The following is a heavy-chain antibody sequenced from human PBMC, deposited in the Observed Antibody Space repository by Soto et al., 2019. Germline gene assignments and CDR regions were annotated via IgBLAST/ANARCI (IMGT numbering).Heavy chain of an antibody. CDR1: GGSVNSGDYY. J-gene: IGHJ5*02. V-gene: IGHV4-31*03. Sequence: QVQLQESGPGLVKPSQTLSLTCSVSGGSVNSGDYYWSWIRQHPGKGLEWIGYIHYSGNTYYNPSLKRRVTIPLDTSGNQFSLKLHSGAAADTAVYFCARDVAYDGSGWANWFDPWGQGTLVTVSS. CDR3: ARDVAYDGSGWANWFDP. D-gene: IGHD3-22*01. CDR2: IHYSGNT.